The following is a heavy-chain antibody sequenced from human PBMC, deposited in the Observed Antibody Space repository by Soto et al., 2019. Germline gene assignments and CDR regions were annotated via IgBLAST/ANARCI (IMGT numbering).Heavy chain of an antibody. CDR1: GGSISSSSYY. Sequence: SETLSLTCTVSGGSISSSSYYWGWIRQPPGKGLEWIGSIYYSGSTYYNPSLKSRVTISVDTSKIQFSLKLSSVTAADTAVYYVASHPHSYEVSDYYSLIGGAFDIGGQGTRVTVS. V-gene: IGHV4-39*01. CDR3: ASHPHSYEVSDYYSLIGGAFDI. J-gene: IGHJ3*02. CDR2: IYYSGST. D-gene: IGHD3-22*01.